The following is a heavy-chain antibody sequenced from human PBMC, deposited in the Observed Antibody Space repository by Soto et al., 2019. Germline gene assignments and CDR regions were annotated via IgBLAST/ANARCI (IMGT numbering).Heavy chain of an antibody. CDR2: ISGSGRST. CDR1: GFTFSNYA. J-gene: IGHJ4*02. V-gene: IGHV3-23*01. Sequence: EVQLLESGGGSVQPGGSLRLSCSASGFTFSNYAMSWVRQAPGKGLEWVASISGSGRSTNYADSVKGRFTISRDNSKNTLAVQMGSLRAEDTAVYYCARDGGNICSGGSCYFQAPDYWGQGTLVTVSP. D-gene: IGHD2-15*01. CDR3: ARDGGNICSGGSCYFQAPDY.